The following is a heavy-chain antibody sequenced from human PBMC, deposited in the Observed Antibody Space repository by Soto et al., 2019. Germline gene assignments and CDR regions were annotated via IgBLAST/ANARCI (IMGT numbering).Heavy chain of an antibody. Sequence: ASVKVSCKASGFTFTSSAVQWVRQARGQRLEWIGWIVVGSGNTNYAQKFQERVTITRDMSTSTAYMELSSLRSEDTAVYYCAADRFGATVIDYWGQGTLVTVSS. V-gene: IGHV1-58*01. D-gene: IGHD1-26*01. CDR3: AADRFGATVIDY. J-gene: IGHJ4*02. CDR2: IVVGSGNT. CDR1: GFTFTSSA.